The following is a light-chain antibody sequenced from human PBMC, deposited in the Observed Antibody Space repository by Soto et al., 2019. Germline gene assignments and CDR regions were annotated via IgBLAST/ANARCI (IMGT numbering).Light chain of an antibody. CDR2: EVS. CDR1: SSDVGGYNY. Sequence: QSALTQPASVSGSPGQSITISCTGTSSDVGGYNYVSWYQQHPGKAPKPMIYEVSNRPSGVSNRFSCSKSGNTASLTISGLQAEDEADYYCSSYTSSSTLVFGGGTKLTVL. CDR3: SSYTSSSTLV. J-gene: IGLJ2*01. V-gene: IGLV2-14*01.